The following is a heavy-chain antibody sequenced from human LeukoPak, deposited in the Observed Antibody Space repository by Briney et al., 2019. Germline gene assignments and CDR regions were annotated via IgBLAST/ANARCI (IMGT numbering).Heavy chain of an antibody. CDR2: ITSSSTYI. Sequence: SGGSLTLSCVVSGFIFSSYSINWVRQAPGKGLEWVSSITSSSTYIYYADSVKGRFTISRDNAKNSLYLQMDSLRAEDTAVYYCARDGYSSSSLDYWGPGTLVSVS. D-gene: IGHD6-19*01. V-gene: IGHV3-21*01. J-gene: IGHJ4*02. CDR1: GFIFSSYS. CDR3: ARDGYSSSSLDY.